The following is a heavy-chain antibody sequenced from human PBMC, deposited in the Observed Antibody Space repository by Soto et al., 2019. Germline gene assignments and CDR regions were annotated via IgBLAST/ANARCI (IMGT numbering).Heavy chain of an antibody. V-gene: IGHV3-23*01. Sequence: GSLRLSCAASGFTFSSYAMSWVRQAPGKGLEWVSAISGSGGSTYYADSVKGRFTISRDNSKNTLYLQMNSLRAEDTAVYYCAKAGGVILEWLLYGDYWGQGTLVTVSS. CDR1: GFTFSSYA. J-gene: IGHJ4*02. D-gene: IGHD3-3*01. CDR3: AKAGGVILEWLLYGDY. CDR2: ISGSGGST.